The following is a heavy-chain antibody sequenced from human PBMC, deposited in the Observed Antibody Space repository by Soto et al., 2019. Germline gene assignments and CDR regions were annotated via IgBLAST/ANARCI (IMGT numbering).Heavy chain of an antibody. J-gene: IGHJ4*02. CDR2: IYYRGNT. CDR1: GDSIYSDKYY. V-gene: IGHV4-39*01. D-gene: IGHD3-9*01. Sequence: SESLSLTCSVSGDSIYSDKYYWGWIRQPPGKGLEWIGSIYYRGNTYYNPSLQTRVTISLDKSKSQFSLRLNSVTAADSAVYFCASLEGLATISYYFDFWGRGAQVTVS. CDR3: ASLEGLATISYYFDF.